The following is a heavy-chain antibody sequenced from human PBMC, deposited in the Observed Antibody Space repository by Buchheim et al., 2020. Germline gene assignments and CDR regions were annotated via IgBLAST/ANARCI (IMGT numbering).Heavy chain of an antibody. CDR1: GFTFAPAW. J-gene: IGHJ4*02. CDR2: IKSKTSGATT. V-gene: IGHV3-15*01. CDR3: TADDAAAGSGEFDH. Sequence: DVQLVESGGGLVNPGESLRLSCAASGFTFAPAWMTWFRQGPGKGLEWVALIKSKTSGATTHYAAPVTGRFTISRDDSKHMVYLQMNNLRSEDTAVYYCTADDAAAGSGEFDHWGQGTL. D-gene: IGHD6-13*01.